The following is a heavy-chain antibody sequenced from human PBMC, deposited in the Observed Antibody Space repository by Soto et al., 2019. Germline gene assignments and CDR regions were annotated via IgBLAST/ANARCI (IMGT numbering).Heavy chain of an antibody. CDR3: EGRHEYVWGSYRKGPFDY. CDR2: IYYSGST. CDR1: GGSISSYY. V-gene: IGHV4-39*01. J-gene: IGHJ4*02. D-gene: IGHD3-16*01. Sequence: SETLSLTCTVSGGSISSYYWGWIRQPPGKGLEWIGSIYYSGSTYYNPSLKSRVTISVDTSKNQFSLKLSSVTAADTAVYYCEGRHEYVWGSYRKGPFDYWGQGTLVTVAS.